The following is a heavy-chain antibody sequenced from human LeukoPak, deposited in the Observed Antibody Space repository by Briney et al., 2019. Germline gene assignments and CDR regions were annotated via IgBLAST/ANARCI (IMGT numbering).Heavy chain of an antibody. J-gene: IGHJ4*02. CDR3: ARGPRVSGCYYDFDY. CDR2: IYYSGST. D-gene: IGHD3-22*01. Sequence: PPETLSLTCTVSGGSISSYYWSWIRQPPGKGLEWIGYIYYSGSTNYNPSLKSRVTISIDTSKSQFSLKLSSVTAADTAVYYCARGPRVSGCYYDFDYWGQGTLVTVSS. CDR1: GGSISSYY. V-gene: IGHV4-59*01.